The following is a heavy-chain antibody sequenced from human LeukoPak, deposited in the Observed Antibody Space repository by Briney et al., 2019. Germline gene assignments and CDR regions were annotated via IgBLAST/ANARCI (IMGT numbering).Heavy chain of an antibody. V-gene: IGHV3-23*01. Sequence: GGSLRLSCAASGFTFSSYAMSWVRQAPGKGLEWVSAISGSGGSTYYADSVKGRFTVSRDNSKNSLYLRVNSVRSDDTAVYYCARAQGYYFDRSALDHWGQGTLVTVSS. J-gene: IGHJ4*02. CDR1: GFTFSSYA. D-gene: IGHD3-22*01. CDR3: ARAQGYYFDRSALDH. CDR2: ISGSGGST.